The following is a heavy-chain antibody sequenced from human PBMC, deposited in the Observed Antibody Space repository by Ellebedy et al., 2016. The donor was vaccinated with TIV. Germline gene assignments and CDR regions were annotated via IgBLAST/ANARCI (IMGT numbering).Heavy chain of an antibody. CDR1: GYTFTKYG. J-gene: IGHJ4*02. Sequence: ASVKVSCKASGYTFTKYGISWVRQAPGQGLEWMGWISVYNDNTIYAQKFQGRVTMTEDTSTDTAYMELSSLRSEDTAVYYCATDLSGSYGYNFDYWGQGTLVTVSS. D-gene: IGHD1-26*01. V-gene: IGHV1-18*01. CDR3: ATDLSGSYGYNFDY. CDR2: ISVYNDNT.